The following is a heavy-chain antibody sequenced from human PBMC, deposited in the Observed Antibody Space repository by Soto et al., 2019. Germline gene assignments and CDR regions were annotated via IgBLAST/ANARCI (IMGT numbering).Heavy chain of an antibody. Sequence: PGGSLRLSCAASGFTVSSYHMSWVRQAPGKGLEWVSIIYTAGSADFADSVKGRFTISRDNSKNTLYLQMSSLRAEDTAVYYCARVHSSNYHYFXYWSQGTLVTVSS. CDR2: IYTAGSA. V-gene: IGHV3-66*01. CDR3: ARVHSSNYHYFXY. J-gene: IGHJ4*02. CDR1: GFTVSSYH. D-gene: IGHD6-13*01.